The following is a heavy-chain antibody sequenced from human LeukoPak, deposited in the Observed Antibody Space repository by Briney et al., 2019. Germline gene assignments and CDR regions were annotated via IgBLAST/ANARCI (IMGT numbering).Heavy chain of an antibody. D-gene: IGHD6-19*01. CDR2: TYYRSKWYN. Sequence: SQTLSLTCAISGDSVSSYTAGWNWIRQSPSRGLEWLGRTYYRSKWYNDYAVSVKSRITINPDTSKNQFSLQLNSVTPEDTAVYYCARGASSSGWFLWGQGTLVTVSS. CDR3: ARGASSSGWFL. V-gene: IGHV6-1*01. J-gene: IGHJ4*02. CDR1: GDSVSSYTAG.